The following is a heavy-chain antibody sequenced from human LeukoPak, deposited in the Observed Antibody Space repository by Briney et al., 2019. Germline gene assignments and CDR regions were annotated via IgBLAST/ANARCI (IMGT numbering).Heavy chain of an antibody. J-gene: IGHJ4*02. D-gene: IGHD1-1*01. CDR2: ISYDGSNE. CDR3: GRYLRSTSGSI. CDR1: GFTFSSYV. V-gene: IGHV3-30*04. Sequence: GRSLRLSCAASGFTFSSYVMHWVRQAPGKGLEWVAIISYDGSNEYYADSVKGRFTISRDNSKNTLYLQMNSLRAADTAVYYCGRYLRSTSGSIWGQGALVTVSS.